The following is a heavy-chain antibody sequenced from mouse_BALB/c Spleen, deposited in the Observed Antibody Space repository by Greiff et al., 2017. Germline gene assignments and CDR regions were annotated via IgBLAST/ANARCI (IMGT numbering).Heavy chain of an antibody. D-gene: IGHD3-1*01. CDR3: ARSSWAWFAY. V-gene: IGHV5-17*02. J-gene: IGHJ3*01. CDR1: GFTFSSFG. Sequence: EVKLVESGGGLVQPGGSLKLSCAASGFTFSSFGMHWVRQAPEKGLEWVAYISSGSSTIYYADTVKGRFTISRDNPKNTLFLQMTSLRSEDTAMYYCARSSWAWFAYWGQGTLVTVSA. CDR2: ISSGSSTI.